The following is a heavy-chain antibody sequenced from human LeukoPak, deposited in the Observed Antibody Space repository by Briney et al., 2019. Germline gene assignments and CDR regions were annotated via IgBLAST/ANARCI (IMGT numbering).Heavy chain of an antibody. D-gene: IGHD3-10*01. V-gene: IGHV5-10-1*01. CDR1: GYSFTSYW. CDR3: ARERQGVRGVILSD. J-gene: IGHJ4*02. CDR2: IDPGDSYT. Sequence: GESLKISCKGSGYSFTSYWIGWVRQVPGKGLEWMGRIDPGDSYTEYSPSFQGHVTISSDKSINTAYLQWSGLKASDSAIYYCARERQGVRGVILSDWGQGTLVSVSS.